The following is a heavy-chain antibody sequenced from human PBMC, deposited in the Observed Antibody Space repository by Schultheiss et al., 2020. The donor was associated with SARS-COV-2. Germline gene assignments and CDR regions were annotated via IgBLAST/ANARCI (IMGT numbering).Heavy chain of an antibody. CDR2: ISYDGSNK. Sequence: GGSLRLSCAASGFTFSSYAMHWVRQAPGKGLEWVAVISYDGSNKYYADSVKGRFTISRDNSKNTLYLQMNSLRAEDTAVYYCAKVGATSPFDYWGQGTLVTVSS. V-gene: IGHV3-30*04. J-gene: IGHJ4*02. CDR3: AKVGATSPFDY. CDR1: GFTFSSYA. D-gene: IGHD1-26*01.